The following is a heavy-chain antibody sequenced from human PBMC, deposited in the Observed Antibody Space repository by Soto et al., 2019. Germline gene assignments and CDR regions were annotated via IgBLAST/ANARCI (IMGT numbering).Heavy chain of an antibody. CDR3: AKDYGIAAAGTVMDV. J-gene: IGHJ6*02. Sequence: SLRLSCAASGFTFSSYGMHWVRQAPGKGLEWVAVISYDGSNKYYADSVKGRFTISRDNSKNTLYLQMNSLRAEDTAVYYCAKDYGIAAAGTVMDVWGQGTTVTVSS. D-gene: IGHD6-13*01. CDR2: ISYDGSNK. CDR1: GFTFSSYG. V-gene: IGHV3-30*18.